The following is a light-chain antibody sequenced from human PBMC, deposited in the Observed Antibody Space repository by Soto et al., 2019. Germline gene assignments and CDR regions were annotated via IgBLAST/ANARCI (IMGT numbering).Light chain of an antibody. CDR1: QSISNW. V-gene: IGKV1-5*03. Sequence: DIQMTQSPSTLSASVGDRVTITCRASQSISNWLAWYQQKPGKAPKLLIYRASTLESGVPSRFSGSGSGTEFTLTISSLQPDDLSTYYCQQYISVSLLTFGGGTKVDIK. CDR2: RAS. CDR3: QQYISVSLLT. J-gene: IGKJ4*01.